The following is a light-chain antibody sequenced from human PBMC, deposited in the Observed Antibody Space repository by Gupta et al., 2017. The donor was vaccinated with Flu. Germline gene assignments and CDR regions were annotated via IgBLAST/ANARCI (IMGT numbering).Light chain of an antibody. CDR3: GSWDNSLSAGGV. V-gene: IGLV1-51*02. J-gene: IGLJ3*02. Sequence: QSVLTQPPSVSAAPGQKVTISCSGSSSNIGNNYVSWYQQLPGTAPKLLIYEDNRRPSGIPDRFSGSRSGTSATLVITGLQTGDEADYYCGSWDNSLSAGGVFGGGTKLTVL. CDR2: EDN. CDR1: SSNIGNNY.